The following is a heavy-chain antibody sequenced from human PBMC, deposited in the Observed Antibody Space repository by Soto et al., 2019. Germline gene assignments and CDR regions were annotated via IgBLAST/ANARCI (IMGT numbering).Heavy chain of an antibody. CDR2: IRSKAYGATT. D-gene: IGHD3-3*01. Sequence: GGSLRLSCTASGFTFGDYTMSWFRQAPVKGLEWVGFIRSKAYGATTAYAASVKVRFTISRDDSKSIAYLQMNSLKIEDTAVYFCTSHSYDFWSGYPRYYYYYYMDVWGKGTTVTVSS. V-gene: IGHV3-49*03. CDR1: GFTFGDYT. J-gene: IGHJ6*03. CDR3: TSHSYDFWSGYPRYYYYYYMDV.